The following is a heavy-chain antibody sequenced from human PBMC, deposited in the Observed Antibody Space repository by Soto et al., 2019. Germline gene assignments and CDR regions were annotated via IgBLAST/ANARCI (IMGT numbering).Heavy chain of an antibody. CDR3: ASPVGVRDKSYYYGMDV. D-gene: IGHD3-16*01. Sequence: ASVKVSCKASGYTFTSYGISWVRQAPGQGLEWMGWISAYNGNTNYAQKLQGRVTMTTDTSTSTAYMELRSLRSDDTAVYSCASPVGVRDKSYYYGMDVWGQGTTVTVSS. CDR1: GYTFTSYG. CDR2: ISAYNGNT. J-gene: IGHJ6*02. V-gene: IGHV1-18*04.